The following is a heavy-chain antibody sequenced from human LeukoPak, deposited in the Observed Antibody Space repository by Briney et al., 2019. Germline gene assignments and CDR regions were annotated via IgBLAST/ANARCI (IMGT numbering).Heavy chain of an antibody. CDR3: AKPSPLGYCSSTSCYSSSVHYYYYMDV. Sequence: GGSLRLSCAASGFTFSSYAISWVRQAPGKGLEWVSAISGSGGSTYYADSVKGRFTISRDNSKNTLYLQMNSLRAEDTAVYYCAKPSPLGYCSSTSCYSSSVHYYYYMDVWGKGTTVTVSS. D-gene: IGHD2-2*01. CDR1: GFTFSSYA. V-gene: IGHV3-23*01. CDR2: ISGSGGST. J-gene: IGHJ6*03.